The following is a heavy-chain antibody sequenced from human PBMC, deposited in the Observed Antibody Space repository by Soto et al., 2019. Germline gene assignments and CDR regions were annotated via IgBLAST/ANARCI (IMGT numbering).Heavy chain of an antibody. J-gene: IGHJ6*02. Sequence: QITLKESGPTLVKPTQTLTLTCTFSGFSLSTSGVGVAWIRQPPGKALEWLALIYWDDDKRYRPSLETRLTITKDTSKTKVVFTMTKVDSVDTATYYCAYLPCSGGSCYWFSYSGMDVWGQGTTVIVSS. V-gene: IGHV2-5*02. CDR3: AYLPCSGGSCYWFSYSGMDV. D-gene: IGHD2-15*01. CDR1: GFSLSTSGVG. CDR2: IYWDDDK.